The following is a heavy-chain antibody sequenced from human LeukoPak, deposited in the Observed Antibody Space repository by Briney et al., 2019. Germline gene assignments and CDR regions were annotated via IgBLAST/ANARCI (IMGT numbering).Heavy chain of an antibody. J-gene: IGHJ4*02. Sequence: NPGGSLRLSCAVSGFTFSAYSMNWVRQAPGKGLEWVSSISGRGNYIFYADSVKGRFTISRDSAKNSLSLQMNSLRAEDTAVYYCAKDQGFDYYDSSGYYLDYWGQGTLVTVSS. V-gene: IGHV3-21*01. CDR3: AKDQGFDYYDSSGYYLDY. D-gene: IGHD3-22*01. CDR2: ISGRGNYI. CDR1: GFTFSAYS.